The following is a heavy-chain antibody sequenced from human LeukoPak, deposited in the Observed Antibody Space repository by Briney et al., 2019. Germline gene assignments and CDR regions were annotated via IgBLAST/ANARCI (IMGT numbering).Heavy chain of an antibody. CDR1: GFTFSSYE. CDR2: ISSSGSTI. Sequence: GGSLRLSCAASGFTFSSYEMNWVRQAPGKGLEWVSYISSSGSTIYCADSVKGRFTISRDNAKNSLYLQMNSLRAEDTAVYYCVKDAYYYGSGSGDYWGQGTLVTVSS. CDR3: VKDAYYYGSGSGDY. V-gene: IGHV3-48*03. D-gene: IGHD3-10*01. J-gene: IGHJ4*02.